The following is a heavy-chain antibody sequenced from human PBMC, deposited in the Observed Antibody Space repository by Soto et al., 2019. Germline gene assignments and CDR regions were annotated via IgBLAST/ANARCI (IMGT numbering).Heavy chain of an antibody. D-gene: IGHD3-22*01. V-gene: IGHV3-23*01. J-gene: IGHJ4*02. CDR3: AKDHYYDSSGYPNAFDY. Sequence: GGSLRLSCAASGFTFSSYAMSWVRQAPGKGLEWVSAISGSGGSTYYADSVKGRFTISRDNSKNTLYLQMNSLRAEDAAVYYCAKDHYYDSSGYPNAFDYWGQGTLVTVSS. CDR2: ISGSGGST. CDR1: GFTFSSYA.